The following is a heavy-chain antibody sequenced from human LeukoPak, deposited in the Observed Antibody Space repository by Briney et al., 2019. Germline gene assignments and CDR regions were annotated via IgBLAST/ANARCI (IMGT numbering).Heavy chain of an antibody. V-gene: IGHV4-61*02. CDR1: GGSISSGGYY. CDR2: IYTSGST. D-gene: IGHD3-3*01. CDR3: ARDSQHYDFWSGYSNNWFDP. J-gene: IGHJ5*02. Sequence: PSETLSLTCTVSGGSISSGGYYWSWIRQPAGKGLEWIGRIYTSGSTNYNPSLKSRVTISVDTSKNQFSLKLSSVTAADTAVYYCARDSQHYDFWSGYSNNWFDPWGQGTLVTVSS.